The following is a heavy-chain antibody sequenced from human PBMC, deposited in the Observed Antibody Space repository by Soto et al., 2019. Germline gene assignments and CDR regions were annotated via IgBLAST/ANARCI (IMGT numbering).Heavy chain of an antibody. J-gene: IGHJ2*01. D-gene: IGHD4-17*01. V-gene: IGHV3-23*01. Sequence: WGSLRLSCAASGFTFSSYAMSWVRQAPGKGLEWVSAISGSGGSTYYADSVKGRFTISRDNSKNTLYLQMNSLRAEDTAVYYCAKGDYGAPEDWYFDLWGRGTLVTVSS. CDR2: ISGSGGST. CDR3: AKGDYGAPEDWYFDL. CDR1: GFTFSSYA.